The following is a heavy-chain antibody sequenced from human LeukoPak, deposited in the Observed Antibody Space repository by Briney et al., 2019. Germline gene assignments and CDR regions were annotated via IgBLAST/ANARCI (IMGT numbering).Heavy chain of an antibody. CDR3: ARGQYYYGSGSPFDY. CDR2: ISSSSSTI. CDR1: GFTFSSYS. J-gene: IGHJ4*02. D-gene: IGHD3-10*01. V-gene: IGHV3-48*02. Sequence: GGSLRLSCAASGFTFSSYSMNWVRQAPGKGLEWVSYISSSSSTIYYADSVKGRFTISRDNAKNSLYLQMNSLRDEDTAVYYCARGQYYYGSGSPFDYWGQGNLVTVSS.